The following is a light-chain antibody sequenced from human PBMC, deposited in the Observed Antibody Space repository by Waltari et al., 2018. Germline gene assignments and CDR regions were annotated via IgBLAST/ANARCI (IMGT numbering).Light chain of an antibody. CDR1: LSVFSN. J-gene: IGKJ5*01. CDR3: QQYNRWPPIT. CDR2: EAS. Sequence: EIVMTQSPATLSVSPGETATLPGRASLSVFSNVAWYQEKPGQPPRLLLYEASIRATGTSARFRGSGSGTEFTLTISSVQSEDSAVYYCQQYNRWPPITVGQGTRLEIK. V-gene: IGKV3D-15*01.